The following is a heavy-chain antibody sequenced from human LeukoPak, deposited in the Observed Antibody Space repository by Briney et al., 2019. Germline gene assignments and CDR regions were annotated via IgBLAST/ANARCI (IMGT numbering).Heavy chain of an antibody. CDR2: IYYSGST. Sequence: SETLSLTCAVSGGSISSTSYYWAWIRQPPGKGLEWIGTIYYSGSTYHNPSLKSRVTMSVDTSRNQFSLKLSSVDAADTAVYYCAKAGVRYFDSSGLYAFDFWGQGTTVTVSS. V-gene: IGHV4-39*01. D-gene: IGHD3-22*01. J-gene: IGHJ3*01. CDR1: GGSISSTSYY. CDR3: AKAGVRYFDSSGLYAFDF.